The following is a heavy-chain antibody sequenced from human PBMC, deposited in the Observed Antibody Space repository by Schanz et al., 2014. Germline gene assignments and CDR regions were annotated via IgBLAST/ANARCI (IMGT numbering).Heavy chain of an antibody. Sequence: QVQLLESGGGVVQPGRSLRLSCAVSGFTFGGYALHWVRQAPGKGLEWVAVISYDGSTKYYADSVKGRFIISRDNSKNTLYLQINSLRAEDTAVYYCASGGYCTNGVCNGGRNWFDPWGQGTLVTVSS. CDR2: ISYDGSTK. CDR3: ASGGYCTNGVCNGGRNWFDP. J-gene: IGHJ5*02. CDR1: GFTFGGYA. V-gene: IGHV3-30-3*01. D-gene: IGHD2-8*01.